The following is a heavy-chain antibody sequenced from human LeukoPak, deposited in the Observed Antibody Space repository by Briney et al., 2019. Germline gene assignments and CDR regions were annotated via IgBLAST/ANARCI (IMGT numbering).Heavy chain of an antibody. Sequence: PSETLSLTCAVYDGSFSGYYWSWIRQPPGKGLEWIGEINHSGSTNYNPSLKSRVTISLDTSKSQFSLKGRYVTAADTAVYYCARGLNDSWTGENYWGQGTLVTVSS. CDR1: DGSFSGYY. D-gene: IGHD3-3*01. CDR2: INHSGST. V-gene: IGHV4-34*01. CDR3: ARGLNDSWTGENY. J-gene: IGHJ4*02.